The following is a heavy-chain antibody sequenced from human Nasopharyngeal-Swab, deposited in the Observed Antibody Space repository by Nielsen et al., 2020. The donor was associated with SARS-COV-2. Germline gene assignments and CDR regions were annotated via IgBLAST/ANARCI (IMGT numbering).Heavy chain of an antibody. D-gene: IGHD6-13*01. CDR2: MNPNSGNT. Sequence: WVRQAPGQGLEWMGWMNPNSGNTGYAQKFQGRVTITRDTSASTAYMELSSLRSEDTAVYYCARDPTGYSSSWFDPWGQGTLVTVSS. J-gene: IGHJ5*02. V-gene: IGHV1-8*03. CDR3: ARDPTGYSSSWFDP.